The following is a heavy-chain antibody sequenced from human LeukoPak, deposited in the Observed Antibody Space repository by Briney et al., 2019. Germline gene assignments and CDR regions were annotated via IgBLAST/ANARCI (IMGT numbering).Heavy chain of an antibody. CDR1: GYTFTGYY. D-gene: IGHD2-21*02. V-gene: IGHV1-2*02. CDR3: ARAPFNCGGDCYPDY. Sequence: EASVKVSCKASGYTFTGYYMHWVRQAPGQGLEWMGWINPNSGGTNYAQKFQGRVTMTRDTSISTAYMELSRLRSDDTAVYYCARAPFNCGGDCYPDYWGQGTLVTVSS. J-gene: IGHJ4*02. CDR2: INPNSGGT.